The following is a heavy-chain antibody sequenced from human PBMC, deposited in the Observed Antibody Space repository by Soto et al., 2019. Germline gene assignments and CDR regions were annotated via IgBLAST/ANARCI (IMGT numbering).Heavy chain of an antibody. D-gene: IGHD6-13*01. Sequence: QVQLVQSGAEVRESGASVKVSCKASGYTFTNHGISWVRQAPGEGLEWMEWISPYNGDTNNAQKFQGRVTMTTDTPTNTGFMALTRLTSDDTAVYYCARGGISSSAGLDYWGQGTLVTVSS. V-gene: IGHV1-18*01. CDR3: ARGGISSSAGLDY. CDR1: GYTFTNHG. J-gene: IGHJ4*02. CDR2: ISPYNGDT.